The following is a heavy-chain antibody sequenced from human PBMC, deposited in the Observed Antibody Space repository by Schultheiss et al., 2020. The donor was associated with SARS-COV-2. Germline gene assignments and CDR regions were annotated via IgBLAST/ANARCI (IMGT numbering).Heavy chain of an antibody. V-gene: IGHV4-31*11. CDR1: GGSISSGGYY. CDR2: IYYSGRT. D-gene: IGHD6-13*01. CDR3: ARGPRKAAAGTRLGLDYGMDV. J-gene: IGHJ6*02. Sequence: SETLSLTCAVSGGSISSGGYYWSWIRQHPGKGLEWLGYIYYSGRTFYNPSLKTRVTISVDTSKNQFSLKLSSVTAADTAVYYCARGPRKAAAGTRLGLDYGMDVWGQGTTVTVSS.